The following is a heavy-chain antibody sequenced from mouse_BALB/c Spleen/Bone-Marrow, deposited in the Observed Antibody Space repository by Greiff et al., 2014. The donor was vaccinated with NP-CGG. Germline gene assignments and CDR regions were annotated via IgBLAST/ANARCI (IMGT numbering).Heavy chain of an antibody. CDR3: ARALTGTWFAY. Sequence: QVTLKESGPELVKPGASVKISCKASGYTFTRYYIHWVKQRPGQGLEWIGWIYPGNVNTKYNEKFKDKATLTADKSSSTAYMQLSSLTSEDSAVYFCARALTGTWFAYWGQGTLVTVSA. D-gene: IGHD4-1*01. J-gene: IGHJ3*01. V-gene: IGHV1S56*01. CDR2: IYPGNVNT. CDR1: GYTFTRYY.